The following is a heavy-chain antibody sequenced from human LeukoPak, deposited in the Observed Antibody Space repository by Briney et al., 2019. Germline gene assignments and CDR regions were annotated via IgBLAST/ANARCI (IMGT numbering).Heavy chain of an antibody. Sequence: GRSLRLSCAASGFTFSNAWMSWVRQAPGKGLEWVGRIKSKTDGGTTDYAAPVKGRFTISRDDSKNTLYLQMNSLKTEDTAVYYCTILIAAAGTGDYWGQGTLVTVSS. CDR1: GFTFSNAW. CDR2: IKSKTDGGTT. CDR3: TILIAAAGTGDY. J-gene: IGHJ4*02. D-gene: IGHD6-13*01. V-gene: IGHV3-15*01.